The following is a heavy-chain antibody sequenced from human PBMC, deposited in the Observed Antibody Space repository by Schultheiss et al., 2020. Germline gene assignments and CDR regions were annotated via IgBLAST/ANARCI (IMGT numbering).Heavy chain of an antibody. J-gene: IGHJ5*02. D-gene: IGHD6-19*01. V-gene: IGHV3-69-1*02. Sequence: GGSLRLSCAASGFTFSSYAMRWVRQAPGKGLEWVSSITSTVHTYYADSVAGRFTISRDNAKWLVYLQMNSLGADETAVYYCARDWPEAESWGQGSLVTVSS. CDR1: GFTFSSYA. CDR2: ITSTVHT. CDR3: ARDWPEAES.